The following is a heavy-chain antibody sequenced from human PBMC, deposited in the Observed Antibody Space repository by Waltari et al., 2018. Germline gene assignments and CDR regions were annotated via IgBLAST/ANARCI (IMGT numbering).Heavy chain of an antibody. CDR3: ARGRRNYYGSGSYWAAPFDY. D-gene: IGHD3-10*01. CDR2: INHSGST. CDR1: GGSFSGYY. Sequence: QVQLQKWGAGLLKPSETLSLTCAVYGGSFSGYYWSWIRQPPGKGLEWIGEINHSGSTNYNPSLKSRVTISVDTSKNQFSLKLSSVTAADTAVYYCARGRRNYYGSGSYWAAPFDYWGQGTLVTVSS. J-gene: IGHJ4*02. V-gene: IGHV4-34*01.